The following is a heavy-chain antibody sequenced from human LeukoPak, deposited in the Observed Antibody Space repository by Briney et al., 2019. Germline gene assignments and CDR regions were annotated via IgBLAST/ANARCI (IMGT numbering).Heavy chain of an antibody. V-gene: IGHV3-30*02. CDR2: TPYDGSNE. CDR1: GFTFSSYG. Sequence: PGGSLRLSCVASGFTFSSYGMHWVRQAPGRGLEWVAITPYDGSNEYYADTVKGRFTISRDNSKNTLYLQMNSLRAEDTAMYYCAKGYREGWTNWFDPWGQGTLVTVSS. D-gene: IGHD2-15*01. CDR3: AKGYREGWTNWFDP. J-gene: IGHJ5*02.